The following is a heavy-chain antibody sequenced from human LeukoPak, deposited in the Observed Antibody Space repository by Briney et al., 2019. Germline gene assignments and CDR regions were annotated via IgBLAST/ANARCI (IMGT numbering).Heavy chain of an antibody. J-gene: IGHJ4*02. Sequence: GGSLRLSCAVSGFTFSSSWMHWVRQAPGKGLEWVSGISNSGGTTYYADSVKGRFTVSRDNPTNTLYLQMNTLRAEDTATYYCAKGGSGGFGCGGSCYGFWDYWGQGTLVIVSS. CDR3: AKGGSGGFGCGGSCYGFWDY. D-gene: IGHD2-15*01. CDR1: GFTFSSSW. CDR2: ISNSGGTT. V-gene: IGHV3-23*01.